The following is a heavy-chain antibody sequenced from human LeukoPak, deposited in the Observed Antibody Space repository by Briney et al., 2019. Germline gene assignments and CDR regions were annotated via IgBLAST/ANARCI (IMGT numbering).Heavy chain of an antibody. Sequence: SETLSLTCAVYGGSFSGYYWSWIRQPPGKGLEWIGEINHSGSTNYNPSLKSRVTISVDTSKNQFSLKLSSVTPEDTAVYYCARDRYNSGWYVGYYYYYMDVWGKGTTVTVSS. J-gene: IGHJ6*03. V-gene: IGHV4-34*01. CDR3: ARDRYNSGWYVGYYYYYMDV. CDR1: GGSFSGYY. CDR2: INHSGST. D-gene: IGHD6-19*01.